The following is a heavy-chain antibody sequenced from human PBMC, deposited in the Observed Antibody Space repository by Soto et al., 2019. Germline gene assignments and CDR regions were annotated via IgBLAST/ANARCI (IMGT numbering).Heavy chain of an antibody. CDR3: ANPEGEYDYYFDY. Sequence: GGSLRLSCAASGFTFSSYAMSWVRQAPGKGLEWVSAISGSGGSTYYADSVKGRFTISRDNSKNTLYLQMNSLRAEDTAVYYCANPEGEYDYYFDYWGQGTLVTVSS. D-gene: IGHD1-1*01. CDR1: GFTFSSYA. V-gene: IGHV3-23*01. CDR2: ISGSGGST. J-gene: IGHJ4*02.